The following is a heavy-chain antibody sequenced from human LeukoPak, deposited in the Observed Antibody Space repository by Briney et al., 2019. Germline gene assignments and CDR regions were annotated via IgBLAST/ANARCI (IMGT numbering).Heavy chain of an antibody. J-gene: IGHJ3*02. CDR3: ASLTPPKMGFDI. Sequence: SETLSLTCTVSGGSISSGSYYWSWIRQPAGKGLEWIGRIYTSGSTNYNPSLKSRVTISVDTSKNQFSLKLSSVTAADTAVYYCASLTPPKMGFDIWGQGTMVTVSS. CDR1: GGSISSGSYY. CDR2: IYTSGST. V-gene: IGHV4-61*02. D-gene: IGHD2-8*01.